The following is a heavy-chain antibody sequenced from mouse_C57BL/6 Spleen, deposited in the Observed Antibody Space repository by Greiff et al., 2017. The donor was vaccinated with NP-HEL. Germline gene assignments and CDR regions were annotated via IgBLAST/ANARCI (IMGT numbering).Heavy chain of an antibody. CDR2: IDPEDGET. CDR1: GFNIKDYY. J-gene: IGHJ2*01. D-gene: IGHD3-2*02. CDR3: ARSRVLRLRRGYFDY. Sequence: DVQLQESGAELVKPGASVKLSCTASGFNIKDYYMHWVKQRTEQGLEWIGRIDPEDGETKYAPKFQGKATITADTSSNTAYLQLSSLTSEDTAVYYCARSRVLRLRRGYFDYWGQGTTLTVSS. V-gene: IGHV14-2*01.